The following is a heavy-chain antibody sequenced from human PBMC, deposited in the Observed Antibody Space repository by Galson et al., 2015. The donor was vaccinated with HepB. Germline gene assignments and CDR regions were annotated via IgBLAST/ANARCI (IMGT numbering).Heavy chain of an antibody. J-gene: IGHJ4*02. CDR1: GGSFSGYY. CDR2: INHSGST. Sequence: LSLTCAVYGGSFSGYYWSWIRQPPGKGLEWIGEINHSGSTNYNPSLKSRVTISVDTSKNQFSLRLSSVTAADTAVYYCARGGSYYDYVWGSYRLDYWGQGTLVTVSS. V-gene: IGHV4-34*01. D-gene: IGHD3-16*02. CDR3: ARGGSYYDYVWGSYRLDY.